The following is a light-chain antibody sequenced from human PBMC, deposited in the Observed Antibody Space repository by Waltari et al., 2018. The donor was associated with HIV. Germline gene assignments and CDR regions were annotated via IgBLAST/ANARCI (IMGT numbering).Light chain of an antibody. J-gene: IGKJ2*01. CDR3: QQFRSYPRT. CDR1: QGLRSA. CDR2: DAS. Sequence: AIQLTQSPSSLSAFVGDRVTITCRASQGLRSALAWYQQKPGRPPKLLIYDASNLEGGVPSRFSGSFSGTDFNLTISNLQPEDSATYYCQQFRSYPRTFGQGATLEIK. V-gene: IGKV1-13*02.